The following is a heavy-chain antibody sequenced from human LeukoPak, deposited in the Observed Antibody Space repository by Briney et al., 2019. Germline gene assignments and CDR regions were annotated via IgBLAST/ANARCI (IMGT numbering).Heavy chain of an antibody. CDR2: ISAYNGNT. CDR1: GYTFTSYG. D-gene: IGHD6-6*01. J-gene: IGHJ6*02. V-gene: IGHV1-18*01. CDR3: ARDGEQLVARYYYYGMDV. Sequence: GASVKVSCKASGYTFTSYGISWVRQAPGQGLEWMGWISAYNGNTNYAQKLQGRVTMSTDTSTSTAYMELRSLRSDDTAVYYCARDGEQLVARYYYYGMDVWGQGTTVTVSS.